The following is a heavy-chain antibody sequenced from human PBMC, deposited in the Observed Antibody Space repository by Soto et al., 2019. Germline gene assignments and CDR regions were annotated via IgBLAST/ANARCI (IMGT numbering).Heavy chain of an antibody. J-gene: IGHJ5*02. D-gene: IGHD4-17*01. V-gene: IGHV1-8*01. CDR3: ARGNSATVTPGHP. CDR2: MNPNSGNT. Sequence: VSCKASGYTFTSYDINWVRQATGQGLEWMGWMNPNSGNTGYAQKFQGRVTMTRNTSISTAYMELSSLRSEDTAVYYCARGNSATVTPGHPWGQGTLVTVSS. CDR1: GYTFTSYD.